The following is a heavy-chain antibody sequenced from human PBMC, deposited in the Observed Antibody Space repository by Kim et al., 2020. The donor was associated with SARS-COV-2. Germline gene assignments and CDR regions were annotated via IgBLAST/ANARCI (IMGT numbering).Heavy chain of an antibody. D-gene: IGHD3-3*01. V-gene: IGHV4-59*13. CDR3: ARARVGIFGVVTHFDY. J-gene: IGHJ4*01. CDR2: IYYSGST. CDR1: GGSISSYY. Sequence: SETLSLTCTVSGGSISSYYWSWIRQPPGKGLEWIGYIYYSGSTNYNHSLKSRVNISVDTSKNQFSLKLSSVTAADTAVYYCARARVGIFGVVTHFDYWG.